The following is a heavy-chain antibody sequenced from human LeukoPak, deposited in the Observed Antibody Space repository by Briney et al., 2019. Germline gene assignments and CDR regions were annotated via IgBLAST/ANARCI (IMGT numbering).Heavy chain of an antibody. Sequence: SETLSLTCAVYGGSFSGYYWSWIRQPPGKGLEWIGEINHSGSTNYNPSLQSRVTISVDTAKSQFSLELSPVTAADTAVYYCARDRRLEVAGTDYFYYYMDVWGTGTTVTIS. CDR3: ARDRRLEVAGTDYFYYYMDV. CDR1: GGSFSGYY. J-gene: IGHJ6*03. V-gene: IGHV4-34*01. CDR2: INHSGST. D-gene: IGHD6-19*01.